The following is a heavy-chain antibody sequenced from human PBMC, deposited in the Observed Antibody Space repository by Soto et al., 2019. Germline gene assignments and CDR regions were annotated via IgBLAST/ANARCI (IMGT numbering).Heavy chain of an antibody. D-gene: IGHD6-19*01. Sequence: QVQLVQSGAEVKKPGASVTVSCKASGYTFTTYYVHWVRQAPGQKLEWMGIINPSGGSTTYAQRFRGRVTMTRDTSTTTVYMELSSLRSEDTAVYFCARGGSSGWYAEDYWGQGTLVTVSS. CDR2: INPSGGST. J-gene: IGHJ4*02. CDR3: ARGGSSGWYAEDY. CDR1: GYTFTTYY. V-gene: IGHV1-46*01.